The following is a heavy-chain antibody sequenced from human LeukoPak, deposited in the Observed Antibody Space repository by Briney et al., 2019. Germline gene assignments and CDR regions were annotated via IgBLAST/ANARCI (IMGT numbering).Heavy chain of an antibody. V-gene: IGHV3-30*01. J-gene: IGHJ3*02. D-gene: IGHD1-26*01. Sequence: GRSLRLSRAASGFTFSAYAMHWVRQAPGKGLEWVAVISYDGSNKYYADSVKGRFTISGDKSKDTLYLQMNSLRPEDTAVYYCARGPGPIAGAKNPFDIWGQGTMVTVSS. CDR2: ISYDGSNK. CDR3: ARGPGPIAGAKNPFDI. CDR1: GFTFSAYA.